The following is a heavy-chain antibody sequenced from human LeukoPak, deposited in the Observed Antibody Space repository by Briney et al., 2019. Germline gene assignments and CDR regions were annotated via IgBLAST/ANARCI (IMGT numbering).Heavy chain of an antibody. CDR1: GGTFSSYA. Sequence: SVKVSCKASGGTFSSYATSWVRQAPGQGLEWMGGIIPIFGTANYAQKFQGRVTITADESTSTAYMELSSLRSEDTAVYYCARDSGSYRTFDYWGQGTLVTVSS. CDR3: ARDSGSYRTFDY. V-gene: IGHV1-69*13. D-gene: IGHD1-26*01. J-gene: IGHJ4*02. CDR2: IIPIFGTA.